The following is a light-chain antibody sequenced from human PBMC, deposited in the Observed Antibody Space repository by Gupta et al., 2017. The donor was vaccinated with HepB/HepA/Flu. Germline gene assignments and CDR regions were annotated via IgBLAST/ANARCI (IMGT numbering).Light chain of an antibody. CDR3: REKLQAPFT. CDR2: LGS. J-gene: IGKJ3*01. Sequence: DSVMTQSPLSLPVTPGESASISCRSSQSLLQSNGNNYLDWFVQKPGQSPQLLIYLGSNRASGVPDRFSGSGSGTDFTLKINRVEAEDVGAYYCREKLQAPFTFGPGTKVDVK. V-gene: IGKV2-28*01. CDR1: QSLLQSNGNNY.